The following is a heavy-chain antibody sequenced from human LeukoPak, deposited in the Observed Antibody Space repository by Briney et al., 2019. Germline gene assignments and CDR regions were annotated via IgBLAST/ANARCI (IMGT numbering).Heavy chain of an antibody. CDR3: ADSGLDY. V-gene: IGHV1-2*06. D-gene: IGHD1-26*01. J-gene: IGHJ4*02. Sequence: ASVKVSCKASGYTFTGYYMHWVRQAPGQGLEWMGRINPNSGNTNYAQKLQGRVTMTTDTSTSTAYMELRSLRSDDTAVYYCADSGLDYWGQGTLVTVSS. CDR1: GYTFTGYY. CDR2: INPNSGNT.